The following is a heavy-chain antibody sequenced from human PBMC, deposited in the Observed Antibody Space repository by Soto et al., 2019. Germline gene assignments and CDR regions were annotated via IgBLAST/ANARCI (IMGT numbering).Heavy chain of an antibody. CDR3: ARDHWDTDYYYYGMDV. V-gene: IGHV3-13*01. CDR2: IGTAGDT. D-gene: IGHD7-27*01. Sequence: GSLRLSCAASGFTFSSYDMHWVRQATGKGLEWVSAIGTAGDTYYPGSVKGRFTISRENAKNSLYLQMNSLRAEDTAVYYCARDHWDTDYYYYGMDVWGQGTTVTVSS. CDR1: GFTFSSYD. J-gene: IGHJ6*02.